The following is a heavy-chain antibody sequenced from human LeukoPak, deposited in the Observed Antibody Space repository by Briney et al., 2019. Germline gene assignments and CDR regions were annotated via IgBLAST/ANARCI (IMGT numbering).Heavy chain of an antibody. CDR2: ISPDGAFT. Sequence: GGSLRLSCAASGFHFGTHTIHWVRQAPGKGLEYVSGISPDGAFTYYAKSVEGRFTISRDNSINTLYLQMGSLRPEDMAVYYCARENFDIWGQGTVVTVSS. CDR3: ARENFDI. CDR1: GFHFGTHT. J-gene: IGHJ3*02. V-gene: IGHV3-64*01.